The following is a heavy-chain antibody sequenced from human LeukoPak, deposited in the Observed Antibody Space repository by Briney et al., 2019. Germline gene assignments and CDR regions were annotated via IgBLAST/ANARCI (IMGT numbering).Heavy chain of an antibody. CDR3: ARGRFNSGSYEIPRKGAFDI. Sequence: PSETLSLTCAVYGGSFSGYYWSWIRQPPGKGLEWIGEINHSGSTNYNPSLKSRVTISVDTSKNQFSLKLSSVTAADTAVYYCARGRFNSGSYEIPRKGAFDIWGQGTMVTVSS. CDR2: INHSGST. J-gene: IGHJ3*02. D-gene: IGHD1-26*01. V-gene: IGHV4-34*01. CDR1: GGSFSGYY.